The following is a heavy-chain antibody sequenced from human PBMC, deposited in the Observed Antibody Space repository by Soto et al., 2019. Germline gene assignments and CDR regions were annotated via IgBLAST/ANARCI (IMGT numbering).Heavy chain of an antibody. J-gene: IGHJ4*02. V-gene: IGHV4-4*07. D-gene: IGHD5-12*01. CDR3: VRGRSYSVYDF. CDR2: IYPSGST. Sequence: XTLSLPCTVSGGSVSGDPWVWVRQPAGRGLEWIGHIYPSGSTSYNPSLRSRVTMSLDKSNNQIFLNLTSVTSADTAVFYCVRGRSYSVYDFWGPGTLVTVSS. CDR1: GGSVSGDP.